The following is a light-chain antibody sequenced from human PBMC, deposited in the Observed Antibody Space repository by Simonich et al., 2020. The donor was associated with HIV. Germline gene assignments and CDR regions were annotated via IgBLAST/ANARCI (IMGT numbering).Light chain of an antibody. Sequence: QSALTQPASVSGPPGQSITITCTGTSSDVGGYNYVSWYQQHPGKAPKLMIYDVNNRPAGVSNRFSGSKSGNTASLTISGLQAEDEADYYCSSSTRSSTVVFGGGTRLTVL. CDR2: DVN. J-gene: IGLJ2*01. CDR1: SSDVGGYNY. CDR3: SSSTRSSTVV. V-gene: IGLV2-14*03.